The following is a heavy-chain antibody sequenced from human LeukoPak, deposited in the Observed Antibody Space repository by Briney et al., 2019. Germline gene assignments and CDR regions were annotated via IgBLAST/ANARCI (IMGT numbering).Heavy chain of an antibody. CDR1: GFTFSSFG. CDR3: AKVIRGGYGMDV. CDR2: ISYSSSLT. J-gene: IGHJ6*02. D-gene: IGHD3-10*01. Sequence: GGSLRLSCAASGFTFSSFGMNWVRQAPGKGLEWVSYISYSSSLTDYADSAKGRFTISRDNAKNSLSLQLNSLRDEDTAVYFCAKVIRGGYGMDVWGQGTTVTVSS. V-gene: IGHV3-48*02.